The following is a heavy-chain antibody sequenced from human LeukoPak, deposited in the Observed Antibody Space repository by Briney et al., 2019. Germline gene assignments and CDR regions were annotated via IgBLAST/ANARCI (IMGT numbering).Heavy chain of an antibody. CDR2: IYYSGST. CDR1: GGSISSYY. Sequence: SETLSLTCTVSGGSISSYYWSWIRQPPGKGLECIGYIYYSGSTNYNPSPKSRVTISVDTSKNQLSLKLSAVTAADTAVYYCARLPTNRYYFYGMDVWGQGTTVTVSS. V-gene: IGHV4-59*08. D-gene: IGHD5-12*01. CDR3: ARLPTNRYYFYGMDV. J-gene: IGHJ6*02.